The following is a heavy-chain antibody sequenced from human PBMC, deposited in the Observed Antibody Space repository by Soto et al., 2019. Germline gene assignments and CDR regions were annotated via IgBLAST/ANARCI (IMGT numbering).Heavy chain of an antibody. CDR3: ATVLISYNEGPTPFDF. J-gene: IGHJ4*01. D-gene: IGHD1-1*01. CDR1: ASTFSKFF. CDR2: VNSNNGNT. Sequence: ASFKVSFNASASTFSKFFIIWLRQAPVRGLEWLGWVNSNNGNTHYARDFQGRATMTTFTSTSTAYLDLRSLRSDDTAVYFCATVLISYNEGPTPFDFWGQGTLVTVSS. V-gene: IGHV1-18*01.